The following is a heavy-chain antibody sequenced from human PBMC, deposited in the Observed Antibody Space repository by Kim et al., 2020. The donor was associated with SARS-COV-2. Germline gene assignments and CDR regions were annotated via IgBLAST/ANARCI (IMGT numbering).Heavy chain of an antibody. J-gene: IGHJ6*02. Sequence: GGSLRLSCAASGFTFSSYWMHWVRQAPGKGLVWVSRINSDGSSTSYADSVKGRFTISRDNAKNTLYLQMNSLRAEDTAVYYCARDLRGYYYDSSGYYYFSGMDVWGQGTTVTVSS. CDR2: INSDGSST. V-gene: IGHV3-74*01. D-gene: IGHD3-22*01. CDR1: GFTFSSYW. CDR3: ARDLRGYYYDSSGYYYFSGMDV.